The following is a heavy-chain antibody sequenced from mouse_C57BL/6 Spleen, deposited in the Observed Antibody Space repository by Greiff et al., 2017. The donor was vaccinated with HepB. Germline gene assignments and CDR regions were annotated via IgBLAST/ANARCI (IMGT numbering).Heavy chain of an antibody. V-gene: IGHV1-55*01. CDR1: GYTFTSYW. CDR3: ARSTMITTVYYYAMDY. D-gene: IGHD2-4*01. CDR2: IYPGSGST. J-gene: IGHJ4*01. Sequence: QVQLQQPGAELVKPGASVKMSCKASGYTFTSYWITWVKQRPGQGLEWIGDIYPGSGSTNYNEKFKSKATLTVDTSSSTAYMQLSSLTSEDSAVYYCARSTMITTVYYYAMDYWGQGTSVTVSS.